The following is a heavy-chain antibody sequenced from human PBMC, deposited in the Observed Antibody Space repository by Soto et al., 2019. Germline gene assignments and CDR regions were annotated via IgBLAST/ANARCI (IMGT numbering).Heavy chain of an antibody. CDR2: IYWDDDK. V-gene: IGHV2-5*02. Sequence: QITLKESGPTLVKPTQTLTLTCTFSGFSLSTSGVGVGWIRQPPGKALEWLALIYWDDDKRYSPSLKSRLTITKDTSKNQVALTMSSMDPVDTATYYWAHRPSYCSGGSCYSGFDYWGQGTLVTVSS. CDR3: AHRPSYCSGGSCYSGFDY. D-gene: IGHD2-15*01. CDR1: GFSLSTSGVG. J-gene: IGHJ4*02.